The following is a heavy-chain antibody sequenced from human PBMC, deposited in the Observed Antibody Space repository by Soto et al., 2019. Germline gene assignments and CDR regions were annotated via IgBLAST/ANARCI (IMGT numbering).Heavy chain of an antibody. V-gene: IGHV1-18*01. D-gene: IGHD2-21*01. J-gene: IGHJ2*01. CDR2: ISTYNGNT. Sequence: QVQLVQSGGEVKKPGASVKVSCMASGYTFINYAISWVRQAPGQGLEWMGWISTYNGNTNYAQKLQGRVTMTTDTSTSTAYMELRSLRSDDTAVYYCARVVMVSLDPYGCFDLWGRGTLVTVSS. CDR3: ARVVMVSLDPYGCFDL. CDR1: GYTFINYA.